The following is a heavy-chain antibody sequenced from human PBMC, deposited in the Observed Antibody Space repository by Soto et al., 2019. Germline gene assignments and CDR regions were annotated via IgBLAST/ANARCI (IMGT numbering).Heavy chain of an antibody. V-gene: IGHV5-51*01. Sequence: PGESLKISCKGSGYSFTSYWIGWVRQMPGKGLEWMGIIYPGDSDTRYSPSFQGQVTISADKSISTAYLQWSSLKASDTAMYYCMTHQTSTIFGVDTLFDAFDIWGQGTMVTVSS. CDR2: IYPGDSDT. D-gene: IGHD3-3*01. CDR1: GYSFTSYW. CDR3: MTHQTSTIFGVDTLFDAFDI. J-gene: IGHJ3*02.